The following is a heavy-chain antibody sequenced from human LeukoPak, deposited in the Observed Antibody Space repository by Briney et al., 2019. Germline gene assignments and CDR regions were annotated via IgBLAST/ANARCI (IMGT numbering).Heavy chain of an antibody. CDR3: ARVRGGGDGHDY. CDR1: GGSISSYY. CDR2: IYYSGGT. J-gene: IGHJ4*02. Sequence: PSETLSLTCTVSGGSISSYYWSWIRQPPGKGLEWIGYIYYSGGTNYNPSLKSRVTISVDTSKNQFSLKLSSVTAADTAVYYCARVRGGGDGHDYWGQGTLVTVSS. V-gene: IGHV4-59*01. D-gene: IGHD2-21*02.